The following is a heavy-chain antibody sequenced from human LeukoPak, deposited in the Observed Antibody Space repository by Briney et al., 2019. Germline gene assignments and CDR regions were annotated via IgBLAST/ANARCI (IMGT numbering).Heavy chain of an antibody. D-gene: IGHD6-19*01. CDR3: AKGDSSGWYGPYFDY. V-gene: IGHV3-23*01. Sequence: PGGSLRLSCAASGFTFSSYAMSWVRQAPGQGMELVSAISGSGGSTYYADSVKGRFTISRDNSKNTLYLQMNSLRAEDTAVYYCAKGDSSGWYGPYFDYWGQGTLVTVSS. CDR2: ISGSGGST. J-gene: IGHJ4*02. CDR1: GFTFSSYA.